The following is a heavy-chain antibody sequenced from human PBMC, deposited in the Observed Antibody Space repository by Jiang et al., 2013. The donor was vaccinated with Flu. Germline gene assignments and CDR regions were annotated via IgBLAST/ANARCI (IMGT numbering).Heavy chain of an antibody. Sequence: EVQLVESGGGLVKPGRSLRLSCTASGFTFGDYAMSWVRQAPGKGLEWVSAISGSGGSTYYADSVKGRFTISRDNSKNTLYLQMNSLRAEDTAVYYCAKSRDDIVLMVYFDYWGQGTLVTVSS. CDR2: ISGSGGST. D-gene: IGHD2-8*01. CDR3: AKSRDDIVLMVYFDY. J-gene: IGHJ4*02. V-gene: IGHV3-23*04. CDR1: GFTFGDYA.